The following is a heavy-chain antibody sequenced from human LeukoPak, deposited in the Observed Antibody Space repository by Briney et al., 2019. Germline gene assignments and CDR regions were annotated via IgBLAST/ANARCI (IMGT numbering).Heavy chain of an antibody. V-gene: IGHV4-34*01. Sequence: SETLSLTCAVYGGSFSGYYWSWIRQPPGKGLEWIGEINHSGSTNYNPSLKSRVTISVDTSKNQFSLKLSSVTAADTAVYYCARDPPRAYQLLSDNDYWGQGTLVTVSS. CDR1: GGSFSGYY. CDR3: ARDPPRAYQLLSDNDY. J-gene: IGHJ4*02. D-gene: IGHD2-2*01. CDR2: INHSGST.